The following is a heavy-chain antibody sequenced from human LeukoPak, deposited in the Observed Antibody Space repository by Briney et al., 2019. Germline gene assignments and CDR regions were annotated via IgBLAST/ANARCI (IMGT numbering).Heavy chain of an antibody. CDR3: AREPYSSGWYDQFDY. J-gene: IGHJ4*02. Sequence: ASLRVCCKPSGYTFTSYVISWVGQARGQGREWMGGISAYNGNINYAQKLQGRATMTTDTSTSTSYMEVGSVGSYDATAYYGAREPYSSGWYDQFDYWGKGTLVTVSS. D-gene: IGHD6-13*01. CDR2: ISAYNGNI. CDR1: GYTFTSYV. V-gene: IGHV1-18*01.